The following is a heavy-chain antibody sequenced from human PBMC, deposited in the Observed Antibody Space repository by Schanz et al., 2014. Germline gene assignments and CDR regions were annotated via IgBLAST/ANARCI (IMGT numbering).Heavy chain of an antibody. J-gene: IGHJ4*02. V-gene: IGHV3-23*04. Sequence: VFLAESGGGVVQPGGSLRVSCAASGFVFRTFAMYWVRQAPGKGLEWVSALTGSGTTTYYADSVKGRFTISRDNSKNTLCLQMSSLRAEDTAVYYCARDGDFDYWGQGTLVTVSS. CDR2: LTGSGTTT. CDR3: ARDGDFDY. CDR1: GFVFRTFA.